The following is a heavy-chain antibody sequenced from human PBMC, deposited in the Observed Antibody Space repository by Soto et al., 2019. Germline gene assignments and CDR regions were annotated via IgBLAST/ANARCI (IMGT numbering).Heavy chain of an antibody. CDR1: GGSISSYY. V-gene: IGHV4-59*01. CDR3: AREFQANWFDP. CDR2: IYYSGST. Sequence: SETLSLTCTVSGGSISSYYWSWIWQPPGKGLEWIGYIYYSGSTNYNPSLKSRVTISVDTSKNQFSLKLSSVTAADTAVYYCAREFQANWFDPWGQGTLVTVSS. J-gene: IGHJ5*02.